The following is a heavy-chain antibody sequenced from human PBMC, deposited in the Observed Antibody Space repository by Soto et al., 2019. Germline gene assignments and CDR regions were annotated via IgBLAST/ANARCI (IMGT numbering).Heavy chain of an antibody. CDR2: IIPIFGTA. CDR3: ARGYLDDYGDSSYGMDV. CDR1: GGTFSSYA. V-gene: IGHV1-69*13. Sequence: VASVKVSCKASGGTFSSYAISWVRQAPGQGLEWMGGIIPIFGTANYAQKFQGRVTITADESTSTAYMELSSLRSEDTAVYYCARGYLDDYGDSSYGMDVWGQGTTVTVSS. D-gene: IGHD4-17*01. J-gene: IGHJ6*02.